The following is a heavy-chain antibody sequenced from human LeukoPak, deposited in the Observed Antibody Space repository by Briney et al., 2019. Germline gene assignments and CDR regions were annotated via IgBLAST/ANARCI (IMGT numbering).Heavy chain of an antibody. J-gene: IGHJ4*02. D-gene: IGHD2-2*01. CDR3: AREGGYCSSTSCHQFDY. Sequence: GGSLRLSCAASGFTFSSYAMHWVRQAPGKGLEYVSAISSNGGSIYYANSVKGRFTISRDNSKNTLYLQMGSLRAEDMAVYYCAREGGYCSSTSCHQFDYWGQGTLVTVSS. V-gene: IGHV3-64*01. CDR2: ISSNGGSI. CDR1: GFTFSSYA.